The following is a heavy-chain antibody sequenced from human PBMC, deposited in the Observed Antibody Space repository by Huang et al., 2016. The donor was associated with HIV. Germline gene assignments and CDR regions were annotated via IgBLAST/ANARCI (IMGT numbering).Heavy chain of an antibody. V-gene: IGHV3-30*18. Sequence: QVQLVESGGGVVQPGRSLRLSCAASGFTFSSYGMHWVRQAPGKGLEWVAVISYDKSNKYYADSGKGRFTISRDNSKNTLYLQMNSLTTEDTALYYCAKGGRAAAVMDVWGKGTTVTVSS. J-gene: IGHJ6*04. D-gene: IGHD6-13*01. CDR3: AKGGRAAAVMDV. CDR2: ISYDKSNK. CDR1: GFTFSSYG.